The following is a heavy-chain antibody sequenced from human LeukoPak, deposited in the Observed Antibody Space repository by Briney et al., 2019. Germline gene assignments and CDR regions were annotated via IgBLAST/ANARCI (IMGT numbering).Heavy chain of an antibody. D-gene: IGHD3-10*01. CDR2: ISYDGSNK. V-gene: IGHV3-30*04. J-gene: IGHJ4*02. CDR1: GFTFSSYA. CDR3: TAGGPYGSGSYRPFDY. Sequence: QPGRSLRLSCAASGFTFSSYAMHWVRQAPGKGLEWVAVISYDGSNKYYADSVKGRFTISRDNSKNTLYLQMNSLKTGDTAVYYCTAGGPYGSGSYRPFDYWGQGTLVTVSS.